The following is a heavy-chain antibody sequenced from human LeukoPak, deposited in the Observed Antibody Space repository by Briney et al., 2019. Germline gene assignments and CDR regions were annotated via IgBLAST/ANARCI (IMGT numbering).Heavy chain of an antibody. Sequence: TSETLSLTCTVSGGSISSYYWSWIRQPPGKGLEWIGYIYYSGSTNYNPSLKSRVTISVDTSKNQFSLKLSSVTAADTAVYYCARELLGRGYYGMDVWGQGTTVTVSS. J-gene: IGHJ6*02. CDR1: GGSISSYY. V-gene: IGHV4-59*01. D-gene: IGHD2-8*02. CDR3: ARELLGRGYYGMDV. CDR2: IYYSGST.